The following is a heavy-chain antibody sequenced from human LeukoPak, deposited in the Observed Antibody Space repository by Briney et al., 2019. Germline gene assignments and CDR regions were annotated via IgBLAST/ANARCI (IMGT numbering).Heavy chain of an antibody. CDR1: GFTFSSYA. CDR2: ISGSGGST. J-gene: IGHJ1*01. D-gene: IGHD3-22*01. V-gene: IGHV3-23*01. Sequence: GGSLRLSCAASGFTFSSYAMSWVRQAPGKGQEWVSAISGSGGSTYYADSVKGRFTISRDNSKNTLYLQMNSLRAEDTAVYYCAKAGITMIVVVSKYFQHWGQGTLVTVSS. CDR3: AKAGITMIVVVSKYFQH.